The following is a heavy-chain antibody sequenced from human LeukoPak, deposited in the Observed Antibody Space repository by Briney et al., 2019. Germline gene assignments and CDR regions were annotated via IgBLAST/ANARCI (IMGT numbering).Heavy chain of an antibody. CDR2: INPNSGGT. Sequence: ASVKVSCKASGYTFTGYYMHWVRQAPGQGLEWMGWINPNSGGTNHAQKFQGRVTMTRDTSISTAYMELSRLRSDDTAVYYCARSPYCGGDCYQNWFDPWGQGTLVTVSS. J-gene: IGHJ5*02. V-gene: IGHV1-2*02. CDR1: GYTFTGYY. CDR3: ARSPYCGGDCYQNWFDP. D-gene: IGHD2-21*02.